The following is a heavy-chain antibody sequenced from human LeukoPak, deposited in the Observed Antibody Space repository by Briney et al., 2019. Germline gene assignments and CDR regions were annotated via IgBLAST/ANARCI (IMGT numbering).Heavy chain of an antibody. CDR3: ARGRDELLWFGELSSWFDP. J-gene: IGHJ5*02. D-gene: IGHD3-10*01. CDR1: GYTFTSYA. Sequence: GASVKVSCKASGYTFTSYAMHWVRQAPGQRLEWMGWINAGNGNTKYSQEFQGRVTITRDTSASTAYMELSSLRSEDMAVYYCARGRDELLWFGELSSWFDPWGQGTLVTVSS. CDR2: INAGNGNT. V-gene: IGHV1-3*03.